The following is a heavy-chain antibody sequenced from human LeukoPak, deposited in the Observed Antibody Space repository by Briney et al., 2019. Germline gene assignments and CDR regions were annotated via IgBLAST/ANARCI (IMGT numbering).Heavy chain of an antibody. Sequence: PGGSLRLSCAASGFTFSSYYMNWVRQAPGKGLEWVSSITSSSSYIYYADSVKGRFTISRDNAKNSLWLQMDSLRADDTAVYYCARGPSSGYGTCWFDSWGQRALVTVSS. V-gene: IGHV3-21*06. J-gene: IGHJ5*01. CDR2: ITSSSSYI. D-gene: IGHD2-15*01. CDR3: ARGPSSGYGTCWFDS. CDR1: GFTFSSYY.